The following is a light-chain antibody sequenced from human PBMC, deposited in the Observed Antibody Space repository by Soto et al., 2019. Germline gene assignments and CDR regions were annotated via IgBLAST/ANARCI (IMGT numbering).Light chain of an antibody. Sequence: IVLTQSPATPSLSPGERATLSCRASQSVNSFLFWYQQKSGQAPRLLIYGASNRATGIPDRFSGSGSGTDFTLTISRLEPEDFAVYYCQQYGSSGTFGQGTKVDIK. CDR3: QQYGSSGT. CDR2: GAS. J-gene: IGKJ1*01. CDR1: QSVNSF. V-gene: IGKV3-20*01.